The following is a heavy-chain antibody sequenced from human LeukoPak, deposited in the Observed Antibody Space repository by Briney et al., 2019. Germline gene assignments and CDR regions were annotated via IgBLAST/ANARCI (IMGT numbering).Heavy chain of an antibody. CDR2: IYHSGSV. V-gene: IGHV4-39*07. D-gene: IGHD4-17*01. CDR1: GGSISSSSYY. CDR3: ASTITVTTDY. Sequence: SEILSLTCTVSGGSISSSSYYWGWIRQPPGKGLEWIGSIYHSGSVYYNPSLKSRVTISVDTSKNQFSLKLSSVTAADTAVYYCASTITVTTDYWGQGTLVTVSS. J-gene: IGHJ4*02.